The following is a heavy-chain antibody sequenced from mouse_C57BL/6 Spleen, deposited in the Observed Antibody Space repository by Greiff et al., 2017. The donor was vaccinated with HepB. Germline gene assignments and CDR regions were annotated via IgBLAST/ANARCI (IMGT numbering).Heavy chain of an antibody. D-gene: IGHD3-2*02. J-gene: IGHJ3*01. CDR1: GFNIKDDY. Sequence: VQLQQSGAELVRPGASVKLSCTASGFNIKDDYMHWVKQRPEQGLEWIGWIDPENGDTEYASKFQGKATITADTSSNTAYLQLSSLTSEDTAVYYCTPPDSSGYFAYWGQGTLVTVSA. CDR3: TPPDSSGYFAY. CDR2: IDPENGDT. V-gene: IGHV14-4*01.